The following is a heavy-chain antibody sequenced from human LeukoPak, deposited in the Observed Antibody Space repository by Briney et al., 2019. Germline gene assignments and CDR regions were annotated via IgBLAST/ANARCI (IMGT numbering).Heavy chain of an antibody. CDR2: ICYSGST. D-gene: IGHD3-10*01. V-gene: IGHV4-59*12. Sequence: GSLRLSCAASGFTFSSYWMSWIRQPPGKGLEWIGYICYSGSTNYNPSLKSRVTISVDKSKNQFSLKLSSVTAADTAVYYCARVVSGGLWFGEAHRDAFDIWGQGTMVTVSS. CDR1: GFTFSSYW. J-gene: IGHJ3*02. CDR3: ARVVSGGLWFGEAHRDAFDI.